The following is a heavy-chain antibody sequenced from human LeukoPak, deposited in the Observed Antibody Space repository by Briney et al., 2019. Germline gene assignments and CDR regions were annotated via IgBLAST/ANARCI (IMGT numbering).Heavy chain of an antibody. V-gene: IGHV3-23*01. J-gene: IGHJ6*02. D-gene: IGHD3-22*01. CDR3: ARGSQLRTYYDSSGTDYYGMDV. Sequence: GGSLRLSCAGSGFTFSSYAMSWVRQAPGKGLEWVSLISGSGGSTYYADSVKGRFTISRDNSKNTLYLQMNSLRAEDTAVYYCARGSQLRTYYDSSGTDYYGMDVWGQGTTVTVSS. CDR1: GFTFSSYA. CDR2: ISGSGGST.